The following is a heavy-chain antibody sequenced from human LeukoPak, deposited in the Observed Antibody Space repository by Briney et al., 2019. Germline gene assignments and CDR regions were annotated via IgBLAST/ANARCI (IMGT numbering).Heavy chain of an antibody. CDR1: GFSFSGHG. D-gene: IGHD6-13*01. Sequence: QSGGSLRLSCAASGFSFSGHGMHWVRQAPGKGLEWVAVIWYDGSNKYYADSVKGQFTISRDNSKNTLYLQMNSLRAEDTAVYYCARGVPQQCWFDPWGQGTLVTVSS. J-gene: IGHJ5*02. V-gene: IGHV3-33*01. CDR3: ARGVPQQCWFDP. CDR2: IWYDGSNK.